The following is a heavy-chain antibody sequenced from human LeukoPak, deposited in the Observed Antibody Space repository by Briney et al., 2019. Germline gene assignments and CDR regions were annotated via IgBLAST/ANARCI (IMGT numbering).Heavy chain of an antibody. CDR3: ARDNGGSGTFLDY. CDR1: GFTFSDHY. V-gene: IGHV3-72*01. CDR2: TRNKANSYTT. D-gene: IGHD3-10*01. Sequence: GGSLRLSCAASGFTFSDHYMDWVRQAPGKGLEWVGRTRNKANSYTTEYAASVKGRFTISRDDSKNSLYLQMNTLKTADTAVYYCARDNGGSGTFLDYWGQGTLVTVSS. J-gene: IGHJ4*02.